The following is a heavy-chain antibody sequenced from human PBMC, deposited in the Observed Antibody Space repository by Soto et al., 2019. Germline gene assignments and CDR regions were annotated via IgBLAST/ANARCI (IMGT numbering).Heavy chain of an antibody. J-gene: IGHJ4*02. D-gene: IGHD1-26*01. CDR3: ARGGSYYDRYYFDY. V-gene: IGHV4-59*01. CDR2: IYYSGST. CDR1: GGSISSYY. Sequence: SETLSLTCTVSGGSISSYYWSWIRQPPGKGLEWIGYIYYSGSTNYNPSLKSRVTISVDTSKNQFSLKLSSVTAADTAVYYCARGGSYYDRYYFDYWGQGTLVTVS.